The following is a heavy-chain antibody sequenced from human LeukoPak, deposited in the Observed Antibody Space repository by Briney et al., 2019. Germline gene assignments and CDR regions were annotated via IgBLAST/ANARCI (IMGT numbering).Heavy chain of an antibody. J-gene: IGHJ5*02. D-gene: IGHD3-22*01. CDR2: IIPMFDRT. Sequence: SVKVSCKASGGSFSSYAINRVRQAPGQGLEWMGGIIPMFDRTNSAQKFQGRVTITADKSTTTAYMELSSLRSEDTAVYYCARKVPNDSSGYYYRGQFDPWGREPWSPSPQ. V-gene: IGHV1-69*06. CDR3: ARKVPNDSSGYYYRGQFDP. CDR1: GGSFSSYA.